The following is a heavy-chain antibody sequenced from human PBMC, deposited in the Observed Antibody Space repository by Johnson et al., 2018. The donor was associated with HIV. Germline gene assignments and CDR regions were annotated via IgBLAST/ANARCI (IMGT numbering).Heavy chain of an antibody. V-gene: IGHV3-23*04. Sequence: VQLVESGGGLVQPGGSLRLSCAASGFTVSSNYMSWVRQAPGKGLEWVSAISGSGGSTYYADSVKGRFTISRDNSKNTLYLQMNSLRAEDTAVYYCTTAIFGVIVHAFDICGQGTMVTVSS. J-gene: IGHJ3*02. CDR1: GFTVSSNY. CDR3: TTAIFGVIVHAFDI. D-gene: IGHD3-3*01. CDR2: ISGSGGST.